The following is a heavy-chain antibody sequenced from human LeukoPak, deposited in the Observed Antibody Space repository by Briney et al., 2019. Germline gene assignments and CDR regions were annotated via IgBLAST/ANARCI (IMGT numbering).Heavy chain of an antibody. J-gene: IGHJ4*02. V-gene: IGHV4-31*03. Sequence: PSETLSLTCTVSGGSISSGGYYWSWIRQHPGKGLEWIGYIYYSGSTYYNPSLKSRVTISVDTSKNQFSLKLSSVTAADTAVYYCARESSGITMVRGVPSAVVNWGQGTLVTVSS. CDR3: ARESSGITMVRGVPSAVVN. CDR1: GGSISSGGYY. CDR2: IYYSGST. D-gene: IGHD3-10*01.